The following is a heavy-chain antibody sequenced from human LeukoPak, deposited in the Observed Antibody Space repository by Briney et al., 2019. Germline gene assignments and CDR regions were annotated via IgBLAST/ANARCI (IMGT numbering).Heavy chain of an antibody. CDR1: GGSISSYY. J-gene: IGHJ6*02. CDR3: ARGRLTYYYYDMDV. CDR2: IYYSGGT. V-gene: IGHV4-59*01. Sequence: PSETLSLTCTVSGGSISSYYWSWIRQPPGKGLEWIGDIYYSGGTKYNPSLKSRVTISVDTSKNQFSLKLSSVTAADTAVYYCARGRLTYYYYDMDVWGQGTTVTDSS. D-gene: IGHD4/OR15-4a*01.